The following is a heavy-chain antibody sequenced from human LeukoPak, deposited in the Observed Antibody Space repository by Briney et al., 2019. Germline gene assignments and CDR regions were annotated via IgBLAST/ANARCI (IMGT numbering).Heavy chain of an antibody. D-gene: IGHD1-26*01. CDR3: ARVESYSGSYPPS. V-gene: IGHV3-48*03. CDR2: ISSSGSTI. Sequence: GGSLRLSCAASGFTFSSYEMNWVRQAPGKGLEWVSYISSSGSTIYYADSVKGRFTISRDNAKNSLYLQMNSLRAEDTAVYYCARVESYSGSYPPSWGQGTLVTVSS. CDR1: GFTFSSYE. J-gene: IGHJ5*02.